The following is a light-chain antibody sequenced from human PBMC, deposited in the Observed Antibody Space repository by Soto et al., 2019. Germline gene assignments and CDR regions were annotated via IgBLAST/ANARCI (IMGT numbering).Light chain of an antibody. J-gene: IGKJ1*01. V-gene: IGKV3-20*01. Sequence: EIVMTQSPATLSVSPGERATLSCRASQSVSNYLAWYQQKPGQAPRLLIYGASTRATGIPDRFSGSGSGTDFTLPISRLEPEDFAVYYCQQYGSSPRTFGQGTKVDIK. CDR1: QSVSNY. CDR2: GAS. CDR3: QQYGSSPRT.